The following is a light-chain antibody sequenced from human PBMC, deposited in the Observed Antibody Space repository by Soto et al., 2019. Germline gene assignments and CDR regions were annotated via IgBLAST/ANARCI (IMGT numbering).Light chain of an antibody. V-gene: IGKV1D-12*01. CDR1: QGISSW. J-gene: IGKJ5*01. Sequence: DIQMTQWPSSVSASVGDRLTITCRASQGISSWLAWYQQKPGKAPKLLIYAASSLQSGVPSRFSGSGSGTDFTLTISSLQPEDFAVYYCQLRSNWPPITFGQGTRLEIK. CDR2: AAS. CDR3: QLRSNWPPIT.